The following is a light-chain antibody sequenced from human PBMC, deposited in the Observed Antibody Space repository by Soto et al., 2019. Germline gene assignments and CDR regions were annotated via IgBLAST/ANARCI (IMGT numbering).Light chain of an antibody. CDR1: QSISSW. V-gene: IGKV1-5*03. CDR3: QQYKSYPWT. CDR2: KAS. J-gene: IGKJ1*01. Sequence: DIQMTQSPSTLSASVGDRVTITCRASQSISSWLAWYQQKPGKAPNLLIYKASSLESGVPSRFSGSGSGTEFTLNISSLQPDDSATYYSQQYKSYPWTFGQGTKVEIK.